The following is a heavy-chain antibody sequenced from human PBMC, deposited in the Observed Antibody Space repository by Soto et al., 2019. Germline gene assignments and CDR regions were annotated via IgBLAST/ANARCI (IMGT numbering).Heavy chain of an antibody. V-gene: IGHV3-21*01. D-gene: IGHD2-15*01. Sequence: EVQLVESGGGLVKPGGSLRLSCAASGFTFSRYSMNWVRQAPGKGLEWVSSISSSSSYIYYADSVKGRFTISRDNAKNSLYLQMYSLRAEDTAVYYCARAELGYCSGGSCYCDYWGQGTLVTVSS. CDR3: ARAELGYCSGGSCYCDY. J-gene: IGHJ4*02. CDR2: ISSSSSYI. CDR1: GFTFSRYS.